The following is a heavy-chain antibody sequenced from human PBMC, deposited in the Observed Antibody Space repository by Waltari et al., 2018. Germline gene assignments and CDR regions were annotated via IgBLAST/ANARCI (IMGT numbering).Heavy chain of an antibody. J-gene: IGHJ3*02. V-gene: IGHV3-30-3*01. CDR1: GFTFSSYA. Sequence: QVQLVESGGGVVQPGRSLRLSCAASGFTFSSYAMHWVRQAPGKGLEWVAVISYDGSNKYYADSVKGRFTISRDNSKNTLYLQMNSLRAEDTAVYYCASGTEVTQYYYGSGSPPHAFDIWGQGTMVTVSS. CDR2: ISYDGSNK. CDR3: ASGTEVTQYYYGSGSPPHAFDI. D-gene: IGHD3-10*01.